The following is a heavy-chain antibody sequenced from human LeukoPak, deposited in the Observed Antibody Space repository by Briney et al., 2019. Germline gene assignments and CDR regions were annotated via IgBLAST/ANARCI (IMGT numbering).Heavy chain of an antibody. D-gene: IGHD4/OR15-4a*01. CDR3: ATLGANDRFDS. J-gene: IGHJ4*02. Sequence: GGSLRLSCAASGFTFSNYWMSWVRQAPGKGLEWVANIKQDGSEKLYVDSLKGRFTISRDNAKNSLYLQMNSLRAEDTAVYYCATLGANDRFDSWGQGTLVTVSS. V-gene: IGHV3-7*05. CDR2: IKQDGSEK. CDR1: GFTFSNYW.